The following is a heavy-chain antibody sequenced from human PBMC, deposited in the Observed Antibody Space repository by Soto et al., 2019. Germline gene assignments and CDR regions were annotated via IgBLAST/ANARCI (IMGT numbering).Heavy chain of an antibody. CDR2: MNPNSGNT. V-gene: IGHV1-8*01. D-gene: IGHD6-19*01. J-gene: IGHJ3*02. Sequence: ASVKVSCKASGYTFTSYDINWVRQATGQGLEWMGWMNPNSGNTGYAQKFQGRVTMTRNTSISTAYMELSSLRSEDTAVYYCARGAGYSSGWYIGDAFDIWGQGTIVTVSS. CDR3: ARGAGYSSGWYIGDAFDI. CDR1: GYTFTSYD.